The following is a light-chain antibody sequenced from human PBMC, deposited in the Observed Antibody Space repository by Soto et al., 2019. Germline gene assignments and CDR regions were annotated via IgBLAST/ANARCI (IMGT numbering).Light chain of an antibody. CDR3: QQLKSSPFT. J-gene: IGKJ3*01. V-gene: IGKV1-5*01. CDR1: QTISSW. Sequence: DIQMTQSPSTLSGSVGDRVTITCRASQTISSWLAWYQQKPGKAPKLLIYAASTLQSGVPSRFSGSGSGTDFTLTISSLQPEDFVTYYCQQLKSSPFTFGPGTKVDIK. CDR2: AAS.